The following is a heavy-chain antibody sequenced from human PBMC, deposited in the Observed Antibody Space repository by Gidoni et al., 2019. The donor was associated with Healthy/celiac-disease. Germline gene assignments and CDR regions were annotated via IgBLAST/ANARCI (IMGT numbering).Heavy chain of an antibody. D-gene: IGHD3-3*01. J-gene: IGHJ6*02. CDR2: INPNSGGT. Sequence: QVQLVQSGAEVKKPGASVTVSCKASGYTFTGYYMHWVRQAPGQGLEWMGWINPNSGGTNDAQKFQGRVTMTRDTSISTAYMELSRLRSDDTAVYYCARDLARRGYPITIFGVVTLYGMDVWGQGTTVTVSS. V-gene: IGHV1-2*02. CDR1: GYTFTGYY. CDR3: ARDLARRGYPITIFGVVTLYGMDV.